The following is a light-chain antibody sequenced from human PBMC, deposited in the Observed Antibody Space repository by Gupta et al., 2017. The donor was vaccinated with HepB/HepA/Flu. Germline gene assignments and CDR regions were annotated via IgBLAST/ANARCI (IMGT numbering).Light chain of an antibody. CDR1: QSLSSNY. CDR2: GAS. Sequence: EIVLTKSPGTLSLSPGHGATLSCRVLQSLSSNYLAWYQQKPCQAPRRLIYGASTRAAGVPDTFSGSASGTDFTLTIIILEPEDIAVYYCRQDDPWPRTFDQGTKVEIK. V-gene: IGKV3-20*01. CDR3: RQDDPWPRT. J-gene: IGKJ1*01.